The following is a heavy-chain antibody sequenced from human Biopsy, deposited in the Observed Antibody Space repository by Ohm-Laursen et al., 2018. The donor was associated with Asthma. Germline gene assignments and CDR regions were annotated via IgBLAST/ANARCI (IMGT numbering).Heavy chain of an antibody. CDR2: VNTGNGDT. CDR3: ARAYYDFLTGQVKDVFGV. J-gene: IGHJ3*01. CDR1: GYNFISFA. Sequence: ATVKISCKASGYNFISFAIHWVRQAPGQRLEWMGWVNTGNGDTKYSQKFQGRVTITRDTSASTAYMELRSLRSEDTATYYCARAYYDFLTGQVKDVFGVWGQGTMVTVSS. V-gene: IGHV1-3*04. D-gene: IGHD3-9*01.